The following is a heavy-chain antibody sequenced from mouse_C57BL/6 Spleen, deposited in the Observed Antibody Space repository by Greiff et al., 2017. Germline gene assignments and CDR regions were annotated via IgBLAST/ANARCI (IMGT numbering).Heavy chain of an antibody. CDR2: IDPSDSYN. V-gene: IGHV1-69*01. J-gene: IGHJ2*01. Sequence: QVQLQQPGAELVMPGASVKLSCKASGYTFTSYWMHWVKQRPGQGLEWIGEIDPSDSYNNYNQKFKGKSTLTVDKSSSTASMQLSSLTSEDSAVYYCALYGSSSYYLDYWGQGTTLTVSS. CDR3: ALYGSSSYYLDY. CDR1: GYTFTSYW. D-gene: IGHD1-1*01.